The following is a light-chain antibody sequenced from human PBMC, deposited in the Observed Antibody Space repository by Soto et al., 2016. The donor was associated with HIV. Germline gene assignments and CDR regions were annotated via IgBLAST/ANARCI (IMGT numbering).Light chain of an antibody. J-gene: IGKJ4*01. V-gene: IGKV1-39*01. Sequence: DIQMTQSPSSLSASVGDRVTITCRASQSITGYLNWYQQKPGRAPKLLIYAASTLQSGVPARFTGSGSGTDFTLTIISLQPEDFASYFCQQSYNTPLTFGGGPRWRS. CDR1: QSITGY. CDR3: QQSYNTPLT. CDR2: AAS.